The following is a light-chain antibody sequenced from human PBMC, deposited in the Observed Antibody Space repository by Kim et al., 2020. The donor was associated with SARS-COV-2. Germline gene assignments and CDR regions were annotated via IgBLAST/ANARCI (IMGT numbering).Light chain of an antibody. V-gene: IGLV1-40*01. CDR1: SSNIGAGYD. CDR3: QSFDSRLTGSV. J-gene: IGLJ3*02. CDR2: NNN. Sequence: QSVLTQPPSVSGAPGQRITISCTGSSSNIGAGYDVHWYRQLPGIAPKLVIYNNNNRPSGVPDRFSGSNSGTSASLVITGLQAEDEADYYCQSFDSRLTGSVFGGGTQLTVL.